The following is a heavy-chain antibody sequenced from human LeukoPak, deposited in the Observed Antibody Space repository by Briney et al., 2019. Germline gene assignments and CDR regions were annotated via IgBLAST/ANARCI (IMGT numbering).Heavy chain of an antibody. J-gene: IGHJ6*03. CDR2: ISWDGGST. V-gene: IGHV3-43*01. CDR3: AKDTSRGYNYYYYMDV. CDR1: GFTFDDYT. Sequence: GGSLRLSCAASGFTFDDYTMHWVRQAPGKGLEWVSLISWDGGSTYYGDSVKGRFTISRDNSENSLYLQMNSLRTEDTALYYCAKDTSRGYNYYYYMDVWGKGTTVTVSS. D-gene: IGHD5-12*01.